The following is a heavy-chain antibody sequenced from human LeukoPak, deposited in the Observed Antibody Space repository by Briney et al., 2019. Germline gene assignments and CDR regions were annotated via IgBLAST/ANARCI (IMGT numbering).Heavy chain of an antibody. CDR1: GYTFTSHA. CDR3: VRGSGMGDY. Sequence: ASVTVSCKASGYTFTSHAIAWVRQAPGQGLEWLGWISANSGKTEYAENVRGRVTLTTDTSSNTAYMDLRSLRGDDTATYYCVRGSGMGDYWGQGTLVTVAS. J-gene: IGHJ4*02. D-gene: IGHD3-10*01. CDR2: ISANSGKT. V-gene: IGHV1-18*04.